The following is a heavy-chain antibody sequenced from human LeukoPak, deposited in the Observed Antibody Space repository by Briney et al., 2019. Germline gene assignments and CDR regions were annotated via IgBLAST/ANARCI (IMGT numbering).Heavy chain of an antibody. Sequence: PGGSLRLSCTASGFTFGDYAMSWVRQAPGKGLEWVGLIRSKAYGGTTGYAASVKGRFTISRDDSKSIAYLQMNSLKTEDTAVYYCTRAGMIPAEVDYWGQGTLVIVSS. D-gene: IGHD2-2*01. V-gene: IGHV3-49*04. CDR2: IRSKAYGGTT. CDR1: GFTFGDYA. CDR3: TRAGMIPAEVDY. J-gene: IGHJ4*02.